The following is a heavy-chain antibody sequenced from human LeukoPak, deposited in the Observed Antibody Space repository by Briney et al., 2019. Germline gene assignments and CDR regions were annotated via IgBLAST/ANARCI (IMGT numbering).Heavy chain of an antibody. J-gene: IGHJ5*02. D-gene: IGHD3-16*01. CDR3: ARRGTSENWFDP. CDR1: GYTFTSYD. Sequence: ASVKVSCKASGYTFTSYDINWVRQATGQGLEWMGWMNPNSGNTGYAQKFQGRVTMTRNTSISTAYMELSSLRSEDTAVYYCARRGTSENWFDPWGQGTLVTVSS. V-gene: IGHV1-8*01. CDR2: MNPNSGNT.